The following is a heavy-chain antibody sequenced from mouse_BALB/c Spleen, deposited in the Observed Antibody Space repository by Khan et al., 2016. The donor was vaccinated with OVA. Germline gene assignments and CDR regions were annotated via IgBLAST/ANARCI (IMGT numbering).Heavy chain of an antibody. D-gene: IGHD2-10*02. CDR2: ISYSGNT. V-gene: IGHV3-2*02. CDR1: GYSITSDYA. Sequence: QLEESGPGLVKPSQSLSLTCTVTGYSITSDYAWNWIRQFPGNKLEWMGFISYSGNTNYNPSLKSRISITRDTSKNQFFLQLNSVTTEDKATYKDGRGYGEDMDYWGQGTTLTVSS. J-gene: IGHJ2*01. CDR3: GRGYGEDMDY.